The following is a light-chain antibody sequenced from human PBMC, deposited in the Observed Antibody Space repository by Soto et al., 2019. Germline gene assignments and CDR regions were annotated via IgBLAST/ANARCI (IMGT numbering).Light chain of an antibody. CDR1: QSVSSY. CDR2: GAS. Sequence: EIVLTQSPSTLSSSAGERATLSWGASQSVSSYLAWYQQKPGQAPRLLIYGASSRATGIPDRFSGSGYGTDFNLTISRLEPEDFAVYYCQQYGSSPWTFGQGTKVDIK. V-gene: IGKV3-20*01. CDR3: QQYGSSPWT. J-gene: IGKJ1*01.